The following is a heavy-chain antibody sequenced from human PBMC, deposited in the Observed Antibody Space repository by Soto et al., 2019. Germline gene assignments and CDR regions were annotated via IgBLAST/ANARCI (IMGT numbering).Heavy chain of an antibody. CDR1: GGTFSRYT. D-gene: IGHD3-10*01. J-gene: IGHJ5*02. CDR3: ARGSIIVRGAPSWFDP. CDR2: IIPIAAIA. Sequence: QVQLVQSGAEVKKPGSSVNVSCKASGGTFSRYTINWVRQAPGQGLEWMGRIIPIAAIANYTQKFQGRVTITVDKSSTTAFMELSSLRSDDTAVYYCARGSIIVRGAPSWFDPWGQGTLLTVSS. V-gene: IGHV1-69*02.